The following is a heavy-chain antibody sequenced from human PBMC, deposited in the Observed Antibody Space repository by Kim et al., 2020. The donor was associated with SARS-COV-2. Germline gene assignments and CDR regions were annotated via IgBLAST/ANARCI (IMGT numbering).Heavy chain of an antibody. J-gene: IGHJ6*02. CDR1: GGSISSYY. CDR2: IYYSGST. D-gene: IGHD3-9*01. V-gene: IGHV4-59*01. Sequence: SETLSLTCTVSGGSISSYYWSWIRQPPGKGLEWIGYIYYSGSTNYNPSLKSRVTISVDTSKNQFSLKLSSVTAADTAVYYCARAFDILTGFAGMDVWGQG. CDR3: ARAFDILTGFAGMDV.